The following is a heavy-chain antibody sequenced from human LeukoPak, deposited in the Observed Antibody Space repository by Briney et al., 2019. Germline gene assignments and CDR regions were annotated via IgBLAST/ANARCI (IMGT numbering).Heavy chain of an antibody. Sequence: GASVKVSCKASGYTFTSYGISWVRQAPGQGLEWMGWISAYNGNRNYAQKFQGRVTMTRDTSTSTVYMELSSLRSEDTAVYYCARDNSGGSTWWFDPWGQGTLVTVSS. J-gene: IGHJ5*02. CDR1: GYTFTSYG. D-gene: IGHD2-15*01. V-gene: IGHV1-18*01. CDR3: ARDNSGGSTWWFDP. CDR2: ISAYNGNR.